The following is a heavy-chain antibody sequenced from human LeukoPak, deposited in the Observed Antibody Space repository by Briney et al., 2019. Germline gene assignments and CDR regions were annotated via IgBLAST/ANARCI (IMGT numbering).Heavy chain of an antibody. J-gene: IGHJ4*02. CDR2: INHSGST. D-gene: IGHD3-22*01. CDR1: GGSFSGYY. CDR3: ARGRYYDSSSDY. Sequence: SETLSLTCAVYGGSFSGYYWSWIRQPPGKGLERIGEINHSGSTNYNPSLKSRVTISVDTSKNQFSLKLSSVTAADTAVYYCARGRYYDSSSDYWGQGTLVTVSS. V-gene: IGHV4-34*01.